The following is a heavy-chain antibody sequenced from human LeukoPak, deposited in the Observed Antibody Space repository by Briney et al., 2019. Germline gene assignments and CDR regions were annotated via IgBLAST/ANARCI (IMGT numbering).Heavy chain of an antibody. V-gene: IGHV3-23*01. J-gene: IGHJ4*02. CDR3: AKSVSGNIAAGLDY. D-gene: IGHD6-13*01. CDR2: ITGSGGST. Sequence: GGSLRLSCAASGFTFRSYAMTWVRQAPGKGLEWVSVITGSGGSTYYADSVKGRFTISRDNSKDTLYLQMNMRADDTAVYHCAKSVSGNIAAGLDYWGQGTLVTVSS. CDR1: GFTFRSYA.